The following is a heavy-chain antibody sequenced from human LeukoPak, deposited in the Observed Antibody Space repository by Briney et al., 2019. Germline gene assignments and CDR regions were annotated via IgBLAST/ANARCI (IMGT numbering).Heavy chain of an antibody. J-gene: IGHJ4*02. CDR1: GGSFSGYY. CDR3: ARGRRPPPYYDILTGPILHFDY. Sequence: SETLSLTCAVYGGSFSGYYWSWIRQPPGKGLEWIGEINHSGSTNYNPSLKSRVTISVDAPKNQFSLKLSSVTAADTAVYYCARGRRPPPYYDILTGPILHFDYWGQGTLVTVSS. D-gene: IGHD3-9*01. CDR2: INHSGST. V-gene: IGHV4-34*01.